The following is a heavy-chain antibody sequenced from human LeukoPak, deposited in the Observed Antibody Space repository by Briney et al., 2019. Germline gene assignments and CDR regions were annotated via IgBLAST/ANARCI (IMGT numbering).Heavy chain of an antibody. CDR1: GGSFSGYY. V-gene: IGHV4-34*01. CDR3: ARGFTGYSSGWRRPTAFDY. D-gene: IGHD6-19*01. Sequence: SETLSLTCAVYGGSFSGYYWSWIRQPPGKGLEWIGEINHSGSTNYNPSLKSRVTISVDTSENQFSLKLSSVTAADTAVYYCARGFTGYSSGWRRPTAFDYWGQGTLVTVSS. J-gene: IGHJ4*02. CDR2: INHSGST.